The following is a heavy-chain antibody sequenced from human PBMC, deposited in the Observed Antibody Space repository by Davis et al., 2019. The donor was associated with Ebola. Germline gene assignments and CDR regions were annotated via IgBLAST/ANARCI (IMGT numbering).Heavy chain of an antibody. V-gene: IGHV1-18*04. J-gene: IGHJ4*02. D-gene: IGHD1-1*01. CDR1: GYTFTNYG. Sequence: GESLKISCKASGYTFTNYGITWVRQAPGQGLEWMGWMNPHNGNTNNAQNVQGRVIMTSDTATTTAYMEVGSLRSDDTAVYYCARAQFPTTSDHWGQGTLVTVSS. CDR2: MNPHNGNT. CDR3: ARAQFPTTSDH.